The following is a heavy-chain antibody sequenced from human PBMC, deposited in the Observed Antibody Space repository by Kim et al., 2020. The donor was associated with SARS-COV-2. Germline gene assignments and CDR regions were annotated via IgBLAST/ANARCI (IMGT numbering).Heavy chain of an antibody. CDR3: ARRGETIFGYGMDV. J-gene: IGHJ6*02. D-gene: IGHD3-3*01. Sequence: NPTRKSRVTISLDTSKNQCSRKLSSVTAADTAVYYCARRGETIFGYGMDVWGQGTTVTVSS. V-gene: IGHV4-59*08.